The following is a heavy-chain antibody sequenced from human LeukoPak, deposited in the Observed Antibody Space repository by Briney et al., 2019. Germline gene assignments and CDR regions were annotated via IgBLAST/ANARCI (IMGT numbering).Heavy chain of an antibody. CDR3: ARGAGCGGDCLEYFDL. D-gene: IGHD2-21*02. CDR1: GGSISSYY. V-gene: IGHV4-59*01. Sequence: SETLSLTCTVSGGSISSYYWSWIRQPPGKGLEWIGYIYYSGSTNYNPSLKSRVTISVDTSKNQFSLKLGSVTAADTAVYYCARGAGCGGDCLEYFDLWGRGTLVTVSS. J-gene: IGHJ2*01. CDR2: IYYSGST.